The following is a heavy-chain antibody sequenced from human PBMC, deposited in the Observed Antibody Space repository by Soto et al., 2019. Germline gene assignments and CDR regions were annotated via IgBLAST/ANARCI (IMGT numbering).Heavy chain of an antibody. CDR1: GFTFNIYG. Sequence: PGGSLRLSCAASGFTFNIYGMHWVRQAPDKGLEWVALISYDGSNQYYADSAKGRFTISRDNSKNTLFLQMNSLRADDTAVYYCAKDQASGQGSFDSWGQGNLVTVSS. CDR2: ISYDGSNQ. V-gene: IGHV3-30*18. J-gene: IGHJ4*02. CDR3: AKDQASGQGSFDS.